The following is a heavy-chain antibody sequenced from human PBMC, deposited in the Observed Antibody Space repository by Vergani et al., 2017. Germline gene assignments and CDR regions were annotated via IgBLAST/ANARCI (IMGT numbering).Heavy chain of an antibody. CDR3: VYRKTECGTTGXFYPFYYYYYMDV. J-gene: IGHJ6*03. D-gene: IGHD1-7*01. V-gene: IGHV2-5*04. CDR1: GFSLNTRGVS. Sequence: QITLKASGPTLVKPTQTLTLTCTFSGFSLNTRGVSVAWIRQPPGKALDWLALIYWNDDQHYSPSLNNRVTITKDTSKNRVVLTMTNMDYVDTGTYYCVYRKTECGTTGXFYPFYYYYYMDVGGKGTTVTVSS. CDR2: IYWNDDQ.